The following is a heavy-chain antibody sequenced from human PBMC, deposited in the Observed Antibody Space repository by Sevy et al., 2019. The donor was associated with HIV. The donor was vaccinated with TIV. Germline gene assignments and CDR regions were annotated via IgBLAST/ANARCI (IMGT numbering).Heavy chain of an antibody. D-gene: IGHD2-2*02. V-gene: IGHV3-23*01. Sequence: GGSLRLSCAASGFTFSSYAMSWVRQAPGKGLEWVSAISGSGGSTYYADSVKGRFTISGDNSKNTVYLQMNSLRAEDTAVYYCAKDGGDIVVVPAAILPHYYYYGMDVWGQGTTVTVSS. CDR1: GFTFSSYA. J-gene: IGHJ6*02. CDR3: AKDGGDIVVVPAAILPHYYYYGMDV. CDR2: ISGSGGST.